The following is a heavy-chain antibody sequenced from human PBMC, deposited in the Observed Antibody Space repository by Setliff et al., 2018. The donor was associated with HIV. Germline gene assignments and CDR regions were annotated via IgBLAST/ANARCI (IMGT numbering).Heavy chain of an antibody. D-gene: IGHD2-8*01. Sequence: GGSLRLSCAASGFNFSSHTMNWIRQAPGKGLEWVGRIRSKTAGGTIEYAAPVKGRFTISRDDSENTFYLQMDSLKSEDTAVYYCISLYLGYWGQGALVTVSS. CDR3: ISLYLGY. V-gene: IGHV3-15*01. CDR2: IRSKTAGGTI. CDR1: GFNFSSHT. J-gene: IGHJ4*02.